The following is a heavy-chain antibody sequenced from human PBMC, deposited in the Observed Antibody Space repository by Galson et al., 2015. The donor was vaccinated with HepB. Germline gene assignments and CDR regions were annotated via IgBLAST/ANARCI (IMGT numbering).Heavy chain of an antibody. CDR1: GGSISSGGYS. CDR3: ARGATPYYGSGSKSNWFDP. Sequence: TLSLTCAVFGGSISSGGYSWSWIRQPPGKGLEWIGYIYHSGSTYYNPSLKSRVTISVDRSKNQFSLKLSSVTAADTAVYYCARGATPYYGSGSKSNWFDPWGQGTLVTVSS. D-gene: IGHD3-10*01. V-gene: IGHV4-30-2*01. J-gene: IGHJ5*02. CDR2: IYHSGST.